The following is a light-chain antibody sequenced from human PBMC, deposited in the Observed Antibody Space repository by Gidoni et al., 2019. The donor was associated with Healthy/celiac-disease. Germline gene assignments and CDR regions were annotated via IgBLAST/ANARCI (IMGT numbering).Light chain of an antibody. V-gene: IGKV1-5*03. Sequence: DIQMTQSPSTLSASVGDSVTITCRASQIISIWLALYQQKTGKAPKLLIYKASSLESGVPSRFSGSGSGTEFTLTISSLQPDDFATYYCQQYNSPFTFGPGTKVDIK. J-gene: IGKJ3*01. CDR2: KAS. CDR1: QIISIW. CDR3: QQYNSPFT.